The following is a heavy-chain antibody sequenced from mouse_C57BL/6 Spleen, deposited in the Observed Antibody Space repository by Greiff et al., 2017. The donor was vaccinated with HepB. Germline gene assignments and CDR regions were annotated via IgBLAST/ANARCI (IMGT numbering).Heavy chain of an antibody. Sequence: EVQLVESGPELVKPGASVKISCKASGYSFTGYYMNWVKQSPEKSLEWIGEINPSTGGTTYNQKFKAKATLTVDKSSSTAYMQLKSLTSEDSAVYYCAQGDTPFAYWGQGTLVTVSA. CDR3: AQGDTPFAY. CDR2: INPSTGGT. J-gene: IGHJ3*01. V-gene: IGHV1-42*01. CDR1: GYSFTGYY. D-gene: IGHD5-1-1*01.